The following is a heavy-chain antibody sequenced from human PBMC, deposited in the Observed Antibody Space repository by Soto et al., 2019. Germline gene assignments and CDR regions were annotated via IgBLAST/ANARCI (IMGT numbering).Heavy chain of an antibody. Sequence: QVQLVESGGGVVQPGRSLRLSCAASGFTFSHYGMNWVRQAPGKGLEWVAGIWYDASKEYYQDSVKGRFTVSRDNSKNTAYLHMNSLRAEDTAVYYCARDEDRSGYFSYFDSWGQGSLLTVSS. J-gene: IGHJ4*02. CDR1: GFTFSHYG. D-gene: IGHD3-22*01. CDR3: ARDEDRSGYFSYFDS. CDR2: IWYDASKE. V-gene: IGHV3-33*01.